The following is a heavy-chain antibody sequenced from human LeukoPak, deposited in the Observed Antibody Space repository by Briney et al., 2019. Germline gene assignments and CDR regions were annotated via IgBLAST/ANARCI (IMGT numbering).Heavy chain of an antibody. CDR1: GFTFGTYT. Sequence: GGSLRLSCAASGFTFGTYTMNWVRQAPGKGLEWVSSISISSTYRYYADSVKGRFTMSRDNAKNSLFLQMNSLRAEDTADYYCARDQPDTAFDYWGQGTLVTVSS. V-gene: IGHV3-21*01. J-gene: IGHJ4*02. CDR3: ARDQPDTAFDY. D-gene: IGHD5-18*01. CDR2: ISISSTYR.